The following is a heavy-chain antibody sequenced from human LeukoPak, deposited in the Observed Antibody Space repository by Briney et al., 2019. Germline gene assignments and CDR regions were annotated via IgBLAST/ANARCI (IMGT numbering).Heavy chain of an antibody. J-gene: IGHJ6*02. Sequence: GRSLTLSHPPAGFIFDDYSTDSVRHAPRNGLESLSLISGDGGSTYYADSMKGRFTISRDNSKNSLYLQLNSLRTEDTALYYCAKAGGYNYGHYGMDVWGQGTTVTVSS. CDR2: ISGDGGST. CDR1: GFIFDDYS. CDR3: AKAGGYNYGHYGMDV. V-gene: IGHV3-43*02. D-gene: IGHD5-18*01.